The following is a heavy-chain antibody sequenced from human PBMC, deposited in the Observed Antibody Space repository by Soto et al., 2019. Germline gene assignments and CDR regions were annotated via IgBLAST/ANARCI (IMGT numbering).Heavy chain of an antibody. V-gene: IGHV4-30-4*02. CDR3: ARHDILTGPDY. CDR2: IYYSGST. J-gene: IGHJ4*02. D-gene: IGHD3-9*01. CDR1: GCSISSGDYY. Sequence: SDTLSLTCTVSGCSISSGDYYWSWIRQPPGKGLEWIGYIYYSGSTYYNPSLKSRVTISVDTSKNQFSLKLSSVTAADTAVYYCARHDILTGPDYWGQGTLVTVS.